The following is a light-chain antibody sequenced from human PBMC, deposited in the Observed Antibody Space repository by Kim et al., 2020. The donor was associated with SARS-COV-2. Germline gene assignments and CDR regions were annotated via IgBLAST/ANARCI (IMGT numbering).Light chain of an antibody. CDR1: HSVGDN. Sequence: EIVMTQSPATLSVSPGERVTLSCRASHSVGDNLAWYQHKPGQAPRLLIYGASSRATPIPARFSGSGSGTDFTLTISSLQSEDFAVYFWQQYNNWPAITFGQGTRLEFK. J-gene: IGKJ5*01. CDR2: GAS. CDR3: QQYNNWPAIT. V-gene: IGKV3-15*01.